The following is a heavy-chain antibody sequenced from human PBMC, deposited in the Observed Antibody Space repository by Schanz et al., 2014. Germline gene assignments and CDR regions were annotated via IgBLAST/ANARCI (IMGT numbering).Heavy chain of an antibody. CDR2: IIPIFGTA. CDR3: AGPVNLYDSRGYSDRTSHR. J-gene: IGHJ3*01. CDR1: GGTFSSYA. V-gene: IGHV1-69*01. D-gene: IGHD3-22*01. Sequence: SCKASGGTFSSYAFNWLRQAPGQGLEWMGGIIPIFGTANSAQKFQGRVTISADESTNTAYMVLSSLRSEETAVYYCAGPVNLYDSRGYSDRTSHRWGPGTIDTV.